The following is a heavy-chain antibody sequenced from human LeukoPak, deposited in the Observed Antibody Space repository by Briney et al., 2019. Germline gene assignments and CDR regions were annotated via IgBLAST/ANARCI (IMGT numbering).Heavy chain of an antibody. D-gene: IGHD3-10*01. CDR1: GYTFTSYG. CDR2: ISSYNGNT. V-gene: IGHV1-18*01. J-gene: IGHJ2*01. CDR3: AKASGVRGVYWYFDL. Sequence: ASVKVSCKASGYTFTSYGISWVRQAPGQGLEWMGWISSYNGNTNYAQKLQGRVTMTTDTSTSTAYMELRSLRSDDTAVYYCAKASGVRGVYWYFDLWGRGTLVTVSS.